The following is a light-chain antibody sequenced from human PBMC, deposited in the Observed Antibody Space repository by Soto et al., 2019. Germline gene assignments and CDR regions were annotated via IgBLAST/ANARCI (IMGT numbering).Light chain of an antibody. CDR1: QSISTW. CDR3: QQYNTYEVT. Sequence: DIQMTQSPSTLSTSVGDRVTITCRASQSISTWLAWYQQKPGKAPKLLIYKASTLESGAPSRFSGSGSGTEFTLTISSLQPDDFATYYCQQYNTYEVTLGGGTKVEIK. J-gene: IGKJ4*01. CDR2: KAS. V-gene: IGKV1-5*03.